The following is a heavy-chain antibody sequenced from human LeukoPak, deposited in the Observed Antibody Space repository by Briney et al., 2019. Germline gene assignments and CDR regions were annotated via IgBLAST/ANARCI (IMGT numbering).Heavy chain of an antibody. D-gene: IGHD3-10*01. Sequence: PGGSLRLSCEASGFTFNNYWMHWVRQAPGKGLEWVSGISWNSGSIGYADSVKGRFTISRDNAKNSLYLQMNSLRAEDTALYYCAKDVYGSGSYPDYWGQGTLVTVSS. CDR2: ISWNSGSI. V-gene: IGHV3-9*01. CDR1: GFTFNNYW. CDR3: AKDVYGSGSYPDY. J-gene: IGHJ4*02.